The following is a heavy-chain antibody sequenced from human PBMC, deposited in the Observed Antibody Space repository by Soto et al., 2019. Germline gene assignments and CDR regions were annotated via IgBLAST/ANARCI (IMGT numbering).Heavy chain of an antibody. J-gene: IGHJ6*02. CDR3: ARGRPSGGLTIFGRGKGMEV. D-gene: IGHD3-3*01. CDR1: GYTFTSYG. V-gene: IGHV1-18*04. CDR2: ISAYNGNT. Sequence: ASVKVSCKASGYTFTSYGISWVRQAPGQGLEWMGWISAYNGNTNYAQNLQGRVTMTTDTSTTTAYMELRSLRSDDTAVYYCARGRPSGGLTIFGRGKGMEVWGQGTTVTVSS.